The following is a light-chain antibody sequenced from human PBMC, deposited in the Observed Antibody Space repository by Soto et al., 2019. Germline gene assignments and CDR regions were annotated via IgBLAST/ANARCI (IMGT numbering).Light chain of an antibody. Sequence: DIQVTQSPLTLSASVGDRVTITCRASQSLNNWLAWYQQKPGKAPKLLIYKASYLESGVPSRFSGSGSGTEFTLTISSLQPDDFATYYCQQYNSFSLTFGQGTKVEVK. J-gene: IGKJ1*01. V-gene: IGKV1-5*03. CDR2: KAS. CDR1: QSLNNW. CDR3: QQYNSFSLT.